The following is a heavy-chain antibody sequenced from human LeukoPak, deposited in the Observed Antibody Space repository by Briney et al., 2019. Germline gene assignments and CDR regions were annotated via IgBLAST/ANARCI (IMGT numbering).Heavy chain of an antibody. CDR3: ASGRFGAPPYYYYGMDV. D-gene: IGHD3-10*01. CDR2: IIPILGIA. Sequence: SVKVSCKASGGTFSSYAISWVRQAPGQGLEWMGRIIPILGIANYAQKFQGRVTITADKSTSTAFMELSSLRSEDTAVYYCASGRFGAPPYYYYGMDVWGQGTTVTVSS. CDR1: GGTFSSYA. V-gene: IGHV1-69*04. J-gene: IGHJ6*02.